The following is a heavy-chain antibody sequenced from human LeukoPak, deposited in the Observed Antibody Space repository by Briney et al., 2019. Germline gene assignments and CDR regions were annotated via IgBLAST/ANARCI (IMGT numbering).Heavy chain of an antibody. D-gene: IGHD6-13*01. J-gene: IGHJ4*02. CDR1: GFSFRRYA. Sequence: GGSLRLSCAASGFSFRRYAMNWVRQAPGKGLEWVAYVNAESTDILYADSVRGRFTISRDNAKNSLYLQMNSLRAEDRGVYYCARDTFEPLVIDFWGQGTLVTVSS. CDR2: VNAESTDI. V-gene: IGHV3-21*05. CDR3: ARDTFEPLVIDF.